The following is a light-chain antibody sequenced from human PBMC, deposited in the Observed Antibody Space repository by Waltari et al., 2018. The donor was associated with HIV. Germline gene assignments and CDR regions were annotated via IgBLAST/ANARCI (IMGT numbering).Light chain of an antibody. CDR3: AAWDDSLDGYV. CDR1: SPNIERST. J-gene: IGLJ1*01. V-gene: IGLV1-44*01. Sequence: QSVLTQPPSASGTPGQRVTISCSGSSPNIERSTVNWYQQFPGTTPKVVIYSSKQRPSGGPDRFSGARSGTSASLAISGLQSEDEAHYYCAAWDDSLDGYVFGPGTEVTVL. CDR2: SSK.